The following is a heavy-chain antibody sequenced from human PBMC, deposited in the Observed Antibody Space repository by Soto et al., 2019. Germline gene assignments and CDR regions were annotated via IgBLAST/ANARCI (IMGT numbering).Heavy chain of an antibody. Sequence: LSLTCTVSGGSMSSHYWTWLRQSPGKGLEWIGYISYSGSTYYNPSLKSRVSISADTSKNQFSLRMNSMIAADTAVYYCARADPAASVGYWGQGTLVTVSS. CDR1: GGSMSSHY. CDR2: ISYSGST. J-gene: IGHJ4*02. D-gene: IGHD2-2*01. CDR3: ARADPAASVGY. V-gene: IGHV4-59*11.